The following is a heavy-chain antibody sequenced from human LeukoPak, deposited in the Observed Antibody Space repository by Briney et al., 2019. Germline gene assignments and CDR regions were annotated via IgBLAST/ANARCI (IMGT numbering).Heavy chain of an antibody. Sequence: SETLSLTCTVSGGSISSYYWSWIRQPPGKGLEWIGYIYYSGSTNYNPSLKSRVTISVDTSKNQFSLKLSSVTAADTAVYYCARFAPGSGSYSFYFDYWGQGTLVTVSS. D-gene: IGHD3-10*01. CDR2: IYYSGST. J-gene: IGHJ4*02. V-gene: IGHV4-59*01. CDR3: ARFAPGSGSYSFYFDY. CDR1: GGSISSYY.